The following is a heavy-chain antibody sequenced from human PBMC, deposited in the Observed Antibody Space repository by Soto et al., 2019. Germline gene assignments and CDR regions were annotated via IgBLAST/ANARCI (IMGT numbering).Heavy chain of an antibody. CDR1: GYTFTSYG. CDR3: ARVGSSGYLGFLIDY. CDR2: ISAYNGNT. Sequence: SVKVSCKASGYTFTSYGISWVRQAPGQGLEWMGWISAYNGNTNYAQKLQGRVTMTTDTSTSTAYMELRSLRSDDTAVYYCARVGSSGYLGFLIDYWGQGTLVTVSS. D-gene: IGHD3-22*01. V-gene: IGHV1-18*04. J-gene: IGHJ4*02.